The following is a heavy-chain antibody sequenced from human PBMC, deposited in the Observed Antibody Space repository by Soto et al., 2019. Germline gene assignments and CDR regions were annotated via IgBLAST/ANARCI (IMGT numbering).Heavy chain of an antibody. CDR1: GGSLSSSSYY. CDR2: IHYSGST. V-gene: IGHV4-39*07. Sequence: SETLSLTWTVSGGSLSSSSYYWGWIRQPPGKGLEWIGSIHYSGSTYYNPSLQSRLTISVDTSKNQFSLKLTSVTAADTAVYFCAREDDGGDRDYYGLDVWGQGTTVTVSS. J-gene: IGHJ6*02. D-gene: IGHD2-21*02. CDR3: AREDDGGDRDYYGLDV.